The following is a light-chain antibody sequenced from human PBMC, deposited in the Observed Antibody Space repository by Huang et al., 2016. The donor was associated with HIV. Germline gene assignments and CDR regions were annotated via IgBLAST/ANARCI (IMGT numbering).Light chain of an antibody. CDR3: QQYNNWPYT. J-gene: IGKJ2*01. CDR2: GAS. CDR1: ESVSIN. V-gene: IGKV3-15*01. Sequence: EIVITQSPDTLSVSPGARATLSCRASESVSINLAWYQQRPGQAPRLLIHGASTRAAGIPARFSGSGSGAEFTLTISSLQSEDFALYYCQQYNNWPYTFGQGTKLEIK.